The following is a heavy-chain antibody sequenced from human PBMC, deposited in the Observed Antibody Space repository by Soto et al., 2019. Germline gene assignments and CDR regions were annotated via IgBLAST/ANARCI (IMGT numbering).Heavy chain of an antibody. D-gene: IGHD1-26*01. CDR2: ISSGSRTI. V-gene: IGHV3-48*01. CDR3: TREDILGARSFDY. CDR1: GFTFSSYS. J-gene: IGHJ4*02. Sequence: GGSLRLSCAASGFTFSSYSVNWVRQAPGKGLEWVSYISSGSRTIFYADSVKGRLTVSRDNAKNSQYLQMNSLRGEDTAVYYCTREDILGARSFDYWGRGTLVTVSS.